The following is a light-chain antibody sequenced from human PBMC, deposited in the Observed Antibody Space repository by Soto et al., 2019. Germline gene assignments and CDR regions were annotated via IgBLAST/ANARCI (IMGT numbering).Light chain of an antibody. J-gene: IGKJ4*01. Sequence: EILLTQSPVTLSVSPGARATLSCRASQSLTSNLAWYQQRPGQAPRLLIYDTSTRATDVPARFSGSGSGTEFTLTIASLQSEDFAVYYCQQYAESPLTFGGGTKVEIK. V-gene: IGKV3-15*01. CDR3: QQYAESPLT. CDR1: QSLTSN. CDR2: DTS.